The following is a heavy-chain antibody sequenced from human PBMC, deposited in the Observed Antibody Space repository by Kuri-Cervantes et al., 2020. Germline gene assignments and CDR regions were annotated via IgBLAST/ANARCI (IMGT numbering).Heavy chain of an antibody. J-gene: IGHJ3*02. V-gene: IGHV3-23*01. CDR3: TKEGGDVGAFDI. Sequence: GESLKISCAASGFTFTSYAMSWVRQAPGKGLEWVSGISSSGGSTYYADSVKGRFTISRDNSKNTLYLQMDRMRAEDTAVYHCTKEGGDVGAFDIWGQGTTVTVSS. CDR1: GFTFTSYA. D-gene: IGHD1-26*01. CDR2: ISSSGGST.